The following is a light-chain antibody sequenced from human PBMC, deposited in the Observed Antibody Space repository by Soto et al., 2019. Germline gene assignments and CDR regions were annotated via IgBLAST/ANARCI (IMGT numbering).Light chain of an antibody. CDR2: AAS. Sequence: DIQLTQSPSFLSASVGDRVTITCRASQGISSYLAWYQQKPGKAPNLLIYAASTLRSGVPSRFSGSGSGTEFTLTISSLQPEDFATYYCQHLNSYPLTFGGGTKVETK. CDR1: QGISSY. J-gene: IGKJ4*01. V-gene: IGKV1-9*01. CDR3: QHLNSYPLT.